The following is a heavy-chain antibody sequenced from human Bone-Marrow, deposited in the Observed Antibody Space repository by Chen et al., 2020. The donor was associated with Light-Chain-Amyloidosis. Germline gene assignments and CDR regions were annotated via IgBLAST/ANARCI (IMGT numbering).Heavy chain of an antibody. J-gene: IGHJ4*02. Sequence: EVQLVESGGGLVQPGGSMSLPCDTQGCNFSSFGMSGVRQAPGKVLELVSTVSGSTVSTYYAGAVKGRFIISRDNSKSTLYLQMNSLRAGDTAVYFCTRKGGYFDFWGQGSLVTVSS. V-gene: IGHV3-23*04. CDR2: VSGSTVST. CDR3: TRKGGYFDF. CDR1: GCNFSSFG. D-gene: IGHD3-10*01.